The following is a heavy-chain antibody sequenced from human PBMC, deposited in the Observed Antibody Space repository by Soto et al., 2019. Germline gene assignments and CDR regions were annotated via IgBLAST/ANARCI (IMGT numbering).Heavy chain of an antibody. CDR2: ISGSGGST. V-gene: IGHV3-23*01. Sequence: GGSLRLSCAASGFTFSSYAMSWVRQAPGKGLEWVSAISGSGGSTYYADSVKGRFTISRDNSKNTLYLQMNSLRAEDTAVYYCAKDGAENYDILTGYPLLSWFDPWGQGTLVTVSS. CDR3: AKDGAENYDILTGYPLLSWFDP. CDR1: GFTFSSYA. J-gene: IGHJ5*02. D-gene: IGHD3-9*01.